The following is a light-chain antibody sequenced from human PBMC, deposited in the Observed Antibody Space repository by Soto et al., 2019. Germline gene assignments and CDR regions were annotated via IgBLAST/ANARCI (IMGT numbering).Light chain of an antibody. J-gene: IGKJ5*01. CDR2: RAS. V-gene: IGKV3-15*01. CDR3: QQYYSTPST. CDR1: QSVSSK. Sequence: EIVMTQSPATLSVSPGERATLSCRASQSVSSKLAWYQQKPGQAPRLLIYRASTRATDIPARFSGSGSGTEFTLTITSLQAQDVAVYYCQQYYSTPSTFGQGTRLEIK.